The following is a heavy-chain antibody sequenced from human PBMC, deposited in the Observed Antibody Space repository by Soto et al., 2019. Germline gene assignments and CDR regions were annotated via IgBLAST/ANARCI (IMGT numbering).Heavy chain of an antibody. CDR1: GFSFSSYG. Sequence: SLRLSCAASGFSFSSYGMHWARQAPGKGLEWVAVIWYDGSNKYYADSVKGRFTISRDNSKNTLYLQMNSLRAEDTAVYYCARVGRRLSSSWSLFDYWGQGTLVTVSS. D-gene: IGHD6-13*01. J-gene: IGHJ4*02. CDR3: ARVGRRLSSSWSLFDY. V-gene: IGHV3-33*01. CDR2: IWYDGSNK.